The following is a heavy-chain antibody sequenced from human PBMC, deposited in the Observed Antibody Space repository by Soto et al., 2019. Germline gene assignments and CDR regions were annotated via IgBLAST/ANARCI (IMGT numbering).Heavy chain of an antibody. J-gene: IGHJ4*02. CDR3: AREDSYGYFNDY. D-gene: IGHD5-18*01. CDR1: GGSINSGDYY. Sequence: TSETLSLTCTVSGGSINSGDYYWSWIRQPPGKGLEWIGYIFYSGNTYYNPSLKSRVTISVDTSKNQFSLKLSSVTAADTAVYYCAREDSYGYFNDYWGQGTLVTVS. V-gene: IGHV4-30-4*01. CDR2: IFYSGNT.